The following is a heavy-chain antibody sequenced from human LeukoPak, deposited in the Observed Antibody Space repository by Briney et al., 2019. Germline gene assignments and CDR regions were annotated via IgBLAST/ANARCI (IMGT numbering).Heavy chain of an antibody. Sequence: AGESLKISCKGSGYSFKSYWIGWVRQVPGKGLEWMGIIYPGDSDTRYSPSFQGQVTISADKSISTAYLQWSSLKASDTAMYYCARQGTGDGFLCDYWGQGTLVTVSS. CDR1: GYSFKSYW. J-gene: IGHJ4*02. CDR3: ARQGTGDGFLCDY. CDR2: IYPGDSDT. V-gene: IGHV5-51*01. D-gene: IGHD7-27*01.